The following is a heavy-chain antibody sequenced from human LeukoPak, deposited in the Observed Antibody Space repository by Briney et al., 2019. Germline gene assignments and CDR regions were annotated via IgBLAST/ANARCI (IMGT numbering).Heavy chain of an antibody. D-gene: IGHD4-17*01. CDR3: ARRGTTVTRGYFDY. J-gene: IGHJ4*02. Sequence: SETLSLTCTVSGGSISSSSYYWGWIRQPPGKGLEWIGSIYYSGSTYYNPSLKSRVIISVDTSKNQFSLKLSSVTAADTAVYYCARRGTTVTRGYFDYWGQGTLVTVSS. CDR1: GGSISSSSYY. CDR2: IYYSGST. V-gene: IGHV4-39*01.